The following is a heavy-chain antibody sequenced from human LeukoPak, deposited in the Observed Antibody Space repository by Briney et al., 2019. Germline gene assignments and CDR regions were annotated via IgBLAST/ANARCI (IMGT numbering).Heavy chain of an antibody. CDR1: GFTFSSYG. D-gene: IGHD2-2*01. Sequence: PGRSLRLSCAASGFTFSSYGMHWVRQAPGKGLEWVAVIWSDGSNENYADSVKGRFTISRDNSKNTLYLQMNSLRAEDTAVYYCARQNGYQLLTSDYWGQGTLVTVSS. J-gene: IGHJ4*02. CDR2: IWSDGSNE. V-gene: IGHV3-33*01. CDR3: ARQNGYQLLTSDY.